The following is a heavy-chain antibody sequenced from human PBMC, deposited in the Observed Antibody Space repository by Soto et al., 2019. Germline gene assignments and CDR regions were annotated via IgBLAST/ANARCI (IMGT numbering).Heavy chain of an antibody. D-gene: IGHD4-17*01. V-gene: IGHV1-18*04. CDR2: ISAYSGNT. J-gene: IGHJ4*01. Sequence: QVQLVQSGAEVKKPGASVKVSCKASGYTFTTYGITWVRQAPGQGLEWMGWISAYSGNTNYAQKLQGRLTVTTDTSTTTAYRDLRSLRSDDTAVYYCARVVKAGDYGDYGRYYFDYWGHGTLVTVSS. CDR3: ARVVKAGDYGDYGRYYFDY. CDR1: GYTFTTYG.